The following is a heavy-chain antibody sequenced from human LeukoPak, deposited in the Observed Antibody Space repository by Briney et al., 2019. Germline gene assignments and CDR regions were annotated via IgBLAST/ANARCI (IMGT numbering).Heavy chain of an antibody. CDR2: IYYSGST. Sequence: SETLSLTCTVSGGSISSSSYYWGWIRQPPGKGLEWIGSIYYSGSTYYNPSLKSRVTISVDTSKNQFSLKLSSVTAADTAVYYCAGGNYGSGSYHLDYWGQGTVVTVSS. D-gene: IGHD3-10*01. CDR3: AGGNYGSGSYHLDY. J-gene: IGHJ4*02. CDR1: GGSISSSSYY. V-gene: IGHV4-39*01.